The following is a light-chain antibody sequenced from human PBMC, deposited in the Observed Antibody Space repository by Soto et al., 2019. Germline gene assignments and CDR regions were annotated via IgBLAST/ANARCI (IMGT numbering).Light chain of an antibody. CDR1: QGINNW. J-gene: IGKJ4*01. CDR3: QQANSFLALT. Sequence: DIQMTQSPSSVSASIGDRVTITCLSSQGINNWLAWYQQKPGKAPKLLIYAASSLQSGVPSRFSGSGSGTDFTLTINNLQPDDFATYYCQQANSFLALTFGGGTKVDI. CDR2: AAS. V-gene: IGKV1-12*01.